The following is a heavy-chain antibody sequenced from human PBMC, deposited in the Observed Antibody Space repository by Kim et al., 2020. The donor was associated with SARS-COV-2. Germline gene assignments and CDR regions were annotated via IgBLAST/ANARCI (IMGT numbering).Heavy chain of an antibody. D-gene: IGHD3-22*01. CDR2: IRSKAYGGTT. V-gene: IGHV3-49*04. CDR1: GFTFGDYA. Sequence: GGSLRLSCTASGFTFGDYAMSWVRQAPGKGLEWVGFIRSKAYGGTTEYAASVKGRFTISRDDSKSIAYLQMNSLKTEDTAVYYCTRDPRAHSSGYYYFDYWGQGTLVTVSS. CDR3: TRDPRAHSSGYYYFDY. J-gene: IGHJ4*02.